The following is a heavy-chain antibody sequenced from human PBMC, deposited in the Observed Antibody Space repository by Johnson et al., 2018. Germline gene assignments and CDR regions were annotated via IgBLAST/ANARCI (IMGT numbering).Heavy chain of an antibody. V-gene: IGHV3-7*01. CDR3: ARGGLPSGWLFGDA. Sequence: VQLVESGGGWVQPGGSLRLSCAVSGFTFSSYWMSWVRQAPGKGLEWVANIEKDGSEKYYVDSVKGRFTISRANAKNLLYLEMNSLRAEDTAVYYCARGGLPSGWLFGDAWGQGTTVTVSS. CDR1: GFTFSSYW. J-gene: IGHJ6*01. D-gene: IGHD6-19*01. CDR2: IEKDGSEK.